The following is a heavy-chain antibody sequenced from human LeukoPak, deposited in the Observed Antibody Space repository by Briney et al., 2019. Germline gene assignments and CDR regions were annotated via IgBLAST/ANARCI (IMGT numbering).Heavy chain of an antibody. Sequence: SETLSPTCTVSGGSISSYYWSWIRQPPGKGLEWLGYVSYSGGTNYNASLKSRVTISLDTSKNQFSLKLNSVTAADTAVYYCARSAGDWFDPWGQGTLVTVSS. CDR1: GGSISSYY. CDR3: ARSAGDWFDP. CDR2: VSYSGGT. D-gene: IGHD3-10*01. V-gene: IGHV4-59*01. J-gene: IGHJ5*02.